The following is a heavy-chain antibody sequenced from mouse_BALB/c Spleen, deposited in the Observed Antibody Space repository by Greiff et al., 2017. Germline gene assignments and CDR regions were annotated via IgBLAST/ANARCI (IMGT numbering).Heavy chain of an antibody. J-gene: IGHJ2*01. CDR3: ARPYGSSPYYFDY. D-gene: IGHD1-1*01. CDR2: ISSGGSYT. CDR1: GFTFSSYG. Sequence: EVNVVESGGDLVKPGGSLKLSCAASGFTFSSYGMSWVRQTPDKRLEWVATISSGGSYTYYPDSVKGRFTISRDNAKNTLYLQMSSLKSEDTAMYYCARPYGSSPYYFDYWGQGTTLTVSS. V-gene: IGHV5-6*01.